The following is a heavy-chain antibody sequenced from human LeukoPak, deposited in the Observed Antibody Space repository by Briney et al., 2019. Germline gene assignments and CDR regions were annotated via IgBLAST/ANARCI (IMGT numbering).Heavy chain of an antibody. CDR2: INPNSGGT. CDR1: GYTFTGYY. Sequence: ASVKVSCKASGYTFTGYYMHWVRQAPGQGLEWMGWINPNSGGTNYAQKFQGRVTMTRDTSISTAYMELSSLRSEDTAVYYCARGPSGSYWNYYYYMDVWGKGTTVTISS. J-gene: IGHJ6*03. CDR3: ARGPSGSYWNYYYYMDV. D-gene: IGHD1-26*01. V-gene: IGHV1-2*02.